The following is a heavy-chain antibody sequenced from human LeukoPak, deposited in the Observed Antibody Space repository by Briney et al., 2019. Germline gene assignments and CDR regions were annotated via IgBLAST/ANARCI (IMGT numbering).Heavy chain of an antibody. D-gene: IGHD2-2*01. Sequence: GGSLRLSCAASGFTFSHYAMHWVRQAPGKGLEWVAVISYHGIDKYYADSVKGRFTISRDNSKNALYLQMNSLRPEDTAVYYCAKAGEDVVLGPAPVGGSPYNWFDPWGQGTLVTVSS. V-gene: IGHV3-30-3*01. CDR2: ISYHGIDK. CDR1: GFTFSHYA. CDR3: AKAGEDVVLGPAPVGGSPYNWFDP. J-gene: IGHJ5*02.